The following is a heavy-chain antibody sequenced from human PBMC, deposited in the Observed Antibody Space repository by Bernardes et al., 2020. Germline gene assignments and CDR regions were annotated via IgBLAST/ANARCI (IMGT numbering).Heavy chain of an antibody. V-gene: IGHV3-23*01. CDR3: AKGRDGYNILTYFDY. Sequence: GGSLRLSCAASGFTFSSYAMSWVRQAPGKGLEWVSAISGSGGSTYYADSVKGRFTISRDNSKNTLYLQMNSLRAEDTAVYYCAKGRDGYNILTYFDYWGQGTLVTVSS. J-gene: IGHJ4*02. CDR2: ISGSGGST. D-gene: IGHD5-12*01. CDR1: GFTFSSYA.